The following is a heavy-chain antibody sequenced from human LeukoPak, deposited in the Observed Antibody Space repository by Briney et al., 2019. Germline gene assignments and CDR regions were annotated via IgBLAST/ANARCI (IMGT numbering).Heavy chain of an antibody. CDR3: ARDQMAKYYDSSAHYSLAGFYCYGMDV. CDR1: GYTFTTYY. D-gene: IGHD3-22*01. J-gene: IGHJ6*02. CDR2: INPSGGTT. V-gene: IGHV1-46*01. Sequence: ASVKVSCKASGYTFTTYYIHWVRQAPGQGLEWMGIINPSGGTTTYAQKFQGRVTMTRDTSTSTVNMELSSLRSEDTAVYYCARDQMAKYYDSSAHYSLAGFYCYGMDVWGQGTTVTVSS.